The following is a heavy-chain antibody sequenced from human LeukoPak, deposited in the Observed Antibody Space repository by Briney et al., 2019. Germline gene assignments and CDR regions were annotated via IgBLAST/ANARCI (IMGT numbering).Heavy chain of an antibody. CDR3: VYGDDY. Sequence: GGSLRLSCAASGFTFSSYAMHWVRQAPGKGLEWVAVISYDGSNKYYADSVKGRFTISRDNSKNTLYLQMNSLRAEDTAVYYCVYGDDYWGQGTLVTVSS. CDR2: ISYDGSNK. CDR1: GFTFSSYA. V-gene: IGHV3-30*04. D-gene: IGHD2-2*02. J-gene: IGHJ4*02.